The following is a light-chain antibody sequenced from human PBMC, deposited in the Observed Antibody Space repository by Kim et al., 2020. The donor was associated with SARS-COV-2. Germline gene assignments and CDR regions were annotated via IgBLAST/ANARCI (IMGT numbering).Light chain of an antibody. CDR2: DIN. J-gene: IGLJ3*02. Sequence: GQSVTISCTGTSSDGGGYNYVSWYQQHPGKAPKLIIYDINKRPSGVPDRFSGSKSGNTASLTISGLQAEDEADYYCCSYAGSYTWVFGGGTQLTVL. CDR3: CSYAGSYTWV. CDR1: SSDGGGYNY. V-gene: IGLV2-11*01.